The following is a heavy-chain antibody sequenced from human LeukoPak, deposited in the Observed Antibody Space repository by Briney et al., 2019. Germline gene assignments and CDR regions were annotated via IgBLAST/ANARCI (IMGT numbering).Heavy chain of an antibody. CDR1: GYDFTFYW. D-gene: IGHD3-22*01. CDR3: AGSYYDSSGYYSLGVLDI. J-gene: IGHJ3*02. V-gene: IGHV5-51*01. CDR2: IYPGDSDT. Sequence: GESLKISCKGSGYDFTFYWVAWVRQMPGKGLEWMGIIYPGDSDTRYSPSFQGQVTISADKSISTAYLQWNSLKASDTAMYYCAGSYYDSSGYYSLGVLDIWGQGTVVTVSS.